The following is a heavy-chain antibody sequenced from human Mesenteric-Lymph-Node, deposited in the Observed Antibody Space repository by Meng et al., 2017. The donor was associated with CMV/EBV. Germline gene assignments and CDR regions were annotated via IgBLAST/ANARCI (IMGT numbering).Heavy chain of an antibody. CDR3: ARDKQDYSIDC. CDR2: INSDGSST. D-gene: IGHD4-11*01. CDR1: GFTFSSYW. Sequence: GESLKISCAASGFTFSSYWMHWVRQAPGKGLVWVSRINSDGSSTSYADSVKGRFTISRDNAKNSLSLQMSSLRAEDTAVYYCARDKQDYSIDCWGQGTLVTVSS. J-gene: IGHJ4*02. V-gene: IGHV3-74*01.